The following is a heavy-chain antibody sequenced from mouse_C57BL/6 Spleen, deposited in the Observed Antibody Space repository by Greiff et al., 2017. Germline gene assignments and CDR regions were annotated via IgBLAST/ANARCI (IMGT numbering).Heavy chain of an antibody. Sequence: VQLKESGPVLVKPGASVKMSCKASGYTFTDYYMNWVKQSHGKSLEWIGVINPYNGGTSYNQKFKGKATLTVDKSSSTAYMELNSLTSEDSAVYYCARGDDPDYWGQGTTLTVSS. V-gene: IGHV1-19*01. CDR1: GYTFTDYY. CDR3: ARGDDPDY. CDR2: INPYNGGT. J-gene: IGHJ2*01.